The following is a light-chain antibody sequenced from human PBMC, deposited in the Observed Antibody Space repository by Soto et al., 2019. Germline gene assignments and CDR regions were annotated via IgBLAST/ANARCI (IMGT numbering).Light chain of an antibody. CDR1: QGISNY. Sequence: DIQLTQSPSFLSASVGDRVTITCRASQGISNYLAWYQQKPGRAPKLLIYAASTLQTGVPSRFSGRGSGTEFTLTISSLQPEDFATYYYQQLNRSPFTFGPGTKVDIK. CDR3: QQLNRSPFT. CDR2: AAS. J-gene: IGKJ3*01. V-gene: IGKV1-9*01.